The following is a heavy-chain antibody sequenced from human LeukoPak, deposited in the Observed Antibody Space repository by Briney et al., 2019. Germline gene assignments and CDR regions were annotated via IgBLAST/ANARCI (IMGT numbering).Heavy chain of an antibody. Sequence: GSLRLSCAASGFTFSSYGMHWVRPAPGKGLEWVAVISYDGSNKYYADSVKGRFTISRDNSKNTLYLQMNSLRAEDTAVYYCANIVGATNFDYWGQGTLVTVSS. CDR3: ANIVGATNFDY. D-gene: IGHD1-26*01. J-gene: IGHJ4*02. CDR1: GFTFSSYG. V-gene: IGHV3-30*18. CDR2: ISYDGSNK.